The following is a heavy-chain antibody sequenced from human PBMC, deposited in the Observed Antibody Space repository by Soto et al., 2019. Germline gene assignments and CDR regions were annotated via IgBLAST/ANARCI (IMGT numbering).Heavy chain of an antibody. CDR3: ARDRVLRFLEWLPYYGMDV. Sequence: GGSLRLSCAASGFTFNSYWMSWVRQAPGKGLEWVANIKQDGSEKYYVDSVKGRFTTSRDNAKNSLCLQMNSLRAEDTAVYYCARDRVLRFLEWLPYYGMDVWGQGTTVTVSS. CDR1: GFTFNSYW. V-gene: IGHV3-7*01. D-gene: IGHD3-3*01. J-gene: IGHJ6*02. CDR2: IKQDGSEK.